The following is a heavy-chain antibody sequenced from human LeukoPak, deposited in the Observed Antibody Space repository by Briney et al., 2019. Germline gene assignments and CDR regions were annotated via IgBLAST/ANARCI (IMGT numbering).Heavy chain of an antibody. D-gene: IGHD3-10*01. CDR2: INPNSGGT. V-gene: IGHV1-2*02. J-gene: IGHJ5*02. Sequence: GASVKVSCKASGYTFTGYYVHWVRQAPGQGLEWMGWINPNSGGTNYAQKFQGRVTMTRDTSIRTVYMELSRLKSDDTAVYYCARGPNIYGSGRSWFDPWGQGTLVTVSS. CDR3: ARGPNIYGSGRSWFDP. CDR1: GYTFTGYY.